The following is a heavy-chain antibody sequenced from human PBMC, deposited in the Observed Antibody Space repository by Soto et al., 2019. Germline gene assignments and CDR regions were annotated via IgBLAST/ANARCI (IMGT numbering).Heavy chain of an antibody. CDR2: INPDGSIA. V-gene: IGHV3-74*01. CDR3: AKETASFNDH. J-gene: IGHJ4*02. D-gene: IGHD1-1*01. Sequence: EVQLVESGGGLVLPGGSLRLSCAASGFTFSSYWMHWVRQAPGEGLVWVSRINPDGSIANYADSVKGRFTISRDNAKNTLFLLMNGLRAEDTAVYYCAKETASFNDHWGQGTLVTVSS. CDR1: GFTFSSYW.